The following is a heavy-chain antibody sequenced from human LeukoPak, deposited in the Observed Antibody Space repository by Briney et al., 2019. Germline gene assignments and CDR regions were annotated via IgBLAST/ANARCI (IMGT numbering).Heavy chain of an antibody. CDR3: ARHTLDY. CDR2: IYYSGST. CDR1: GGSISSSSYY. Sequence: KPSETLSLTCTVSGGSISSSSYYWGWIRQPPGKGLEWIGRIYYSGSTYCNPSLKSRVTISVDTSKNQFSLKLSSVTAADTAVYYCARHTLDYWGQGTLVTVSS. J-gene: IGHJ4*02. V-gene: IGHV4-39*01.